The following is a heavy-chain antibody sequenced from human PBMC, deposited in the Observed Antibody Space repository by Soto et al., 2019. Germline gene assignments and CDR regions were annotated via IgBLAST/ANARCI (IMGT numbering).Heavy chain of an antibody. V-gene: IGHV3-23*01. D-gene: IGHD6-19*01. J-gene: IGHJ4*02. Sequence: EVQLLESGGGLVQPGGSLRLSCAASGFTFSSYAMSWVRQAPGKGLEWVSVISGSGGSTYYADSVKGRFTISRDNSKNPLYLQMNSLRAEDTAVYYCARRSSGWYFDYWGQGTLVTVSS. CDR3: ARRSSGWYFDY. CDR2: ISGSGGST. CDR1: GFTFSSYA.